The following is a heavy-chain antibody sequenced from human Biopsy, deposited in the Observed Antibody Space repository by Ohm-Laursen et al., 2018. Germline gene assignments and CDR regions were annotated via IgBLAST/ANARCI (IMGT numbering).Heavy chain of an antibody. CDR3: AKGGLSSGPLAY. J-gene: IGHJ4*02. CDR2: VSGYNGNT. CDR1: GYAFDTDG. V-gene: IGHV1-18*01. D-gene: IGHD6-19*01. Sequence: ASVKVSCKTSGYAFDTDGITWVRQAPGQGLEWMGWVSGYNGNTNYAQKLQGRVTMTIDTSTSRVYMELRSLRSDDTAVYFCAKGGLSSGPLAYWGQGTLVTVSS.